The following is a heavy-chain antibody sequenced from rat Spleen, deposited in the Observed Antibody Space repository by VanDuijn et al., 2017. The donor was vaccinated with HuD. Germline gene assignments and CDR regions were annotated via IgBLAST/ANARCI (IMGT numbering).Heavy chain of an antibody. J-gene: IGHJ2*01. CDR3: ARQDYGYNYDY. CDR1: GFTFSDYN. D-gene: IGHD1-9*01. Sequence: EVELVESGGGLVQPGRSLKLSCAASGFTFSDYNMAWVRQAPTKGLEWVASFSYDGGSTYYRDSVKGRFTISRDNAKSSLYLQMNSLRSEDTATYYCARQDYGYNYDYWGQGVMVTVSS. V-gene: IGHV5-20*01. CDR2: FSYDGGST.